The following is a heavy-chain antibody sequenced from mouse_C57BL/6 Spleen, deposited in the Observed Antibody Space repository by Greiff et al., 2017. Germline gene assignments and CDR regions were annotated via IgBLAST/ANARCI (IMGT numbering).Heavy chain of an antibody. CDR1: GYTFTSYW. Sequence: VQLQQSGTVLARPGASVKMSCKTSGYTFTSYWMHWVKQRPGQGLEWIGAIYPGNSDTSYNQKFKGKAKLTAVTSASTAYMELSSLTYEDSAVXYCTRSLRSNYDGWYFDVWGTGTTVTVSS. CDR2: IYPGNSDT. D-gene: IGHD2-5*01. J-gene: IGHJ1*03. CDR3: TRSLRSNYDGWYFDV. V-gene: IGHV1-5*01.